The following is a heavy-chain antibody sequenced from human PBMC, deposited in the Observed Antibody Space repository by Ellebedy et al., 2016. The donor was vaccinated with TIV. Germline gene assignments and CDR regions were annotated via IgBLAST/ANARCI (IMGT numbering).Heavy chain of an antibody. D-gene: IGHD1-26*01. CDR3: ARGSGSYKENFHP. CDR2: ISYDGSDK. J-gene: IGHJ1*01. V-gene: IGHV3-30-3*01. CDR1: GFTFSSYA. Sequence: PGGSLRLSCAASGFTFSSYAMSWVRQAPGKGLEWVAVISYDGSDKYYADSVKGRFTISRDNSKNTLYLQMNGLRAEDTAVYYCARGSGSYKENFHPWGQGTLVTVSS.